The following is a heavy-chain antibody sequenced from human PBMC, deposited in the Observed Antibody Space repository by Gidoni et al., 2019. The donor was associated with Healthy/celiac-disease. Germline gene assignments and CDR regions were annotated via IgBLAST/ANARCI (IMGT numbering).Heavy chain of an antibody. CDR2: IIPIFGTA. CDR1: GGTFSSYA. J-gene: IGHJ4*02. Sequence: QVQLVQSGAEVTKPGSSVKVSCKASGGTFSSYAISWVRQAPGQGLEWMGGIIPIFGTANYAQKFQGRVTITADESTSTAYMELSSLRSEDTAVYYCARDQGITGTKDDPFDYWGQGTLVTVSS. D-gene: IGHD1-20*01. CDR3: ARDQGITGTKDDPFDY. V-gene: IGHV1-69*01.